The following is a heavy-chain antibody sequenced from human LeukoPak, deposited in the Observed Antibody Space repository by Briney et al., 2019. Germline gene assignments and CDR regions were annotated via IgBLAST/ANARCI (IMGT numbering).Heavy chain of an antibody. Sequence: GGSLRLSCAASGFTFSSYAMSWVRQAPGKGLEWVSAISGSGGSTYYADSVKGRFTISRDNSKNTLYLQMNSLRAEDTAVYYCAKSARITMVRGVIWPGASYFDYWGQGTLVTVSS. CDR3: AKSARITMVRGVIWPGASYFDY. J-gene: IGHJ4*02. V-gene: IGHV3-23*01. CDR2: ISGSGGST. D-gene: IGHD3-10*01. CDR1: GFTFSSYA.